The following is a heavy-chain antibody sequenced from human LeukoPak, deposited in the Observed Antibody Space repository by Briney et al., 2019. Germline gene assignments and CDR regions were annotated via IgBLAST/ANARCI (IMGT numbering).Heavy chain of an antibody. D-gene: IGHD6-13*01. Sequence: ASVKVSCKASGGTFSSYAISWVRQAPGQGLEWMGGIIPIFGTANYAQKFQGRVTITADESTSTAYMELSSLRSADTAVYYCARAFSPPAIAAPDYWGQGTLVTVSS. J-gene: IGHJ4*02. CDR1: GGTFSSYA. V-gene: IGHV1-69*13. CDR3: ARAFSPPAIAAPDY. CDR2: IIPIFGTA.